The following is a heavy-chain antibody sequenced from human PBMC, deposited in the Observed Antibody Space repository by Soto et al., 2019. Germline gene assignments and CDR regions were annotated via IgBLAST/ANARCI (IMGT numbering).Heavy chain of an antibody. CDR1: GGSISSGGYY. CDR2: IYYSGST. V-gene: IGHV4-31*03. Sequence: QVQLQESGPGLVKPSQTLSLTCTVSGGSISSGGYYWSWIRQHPGKGLEWIGYIYYSGSTYYNPSLKSRVTISVDPSKNQFSLKLSSVTAADTAVYYCARTPSRITIFGVVILGWFDPWGQGTLVTVSS. CDR3: ARTPSRITIFGVVILGWFDP. D-gene: IGHD3-3*01. J-gene: IGHJ5*02.